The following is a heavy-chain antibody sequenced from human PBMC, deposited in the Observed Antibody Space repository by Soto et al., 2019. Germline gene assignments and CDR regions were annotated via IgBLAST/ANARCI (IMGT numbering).Heavy chain of an antibody. CDR3: ARHYAYYYDSSGSATGAFDI. J-gene: IGHJ3*02. Sequence: GESLKISCKGSGYSFTSYWISWVRQMPGKGLEWMGRIDPSDSYTNYSPSFQGHVTISADKSISTAYLQWSSLKASDTATYYCARHYAYYYDSSGSATGAFDIWGQGTMVTVS. V-gene: IGHV5-10-1*01. CDR2: IDPSDSYT. D-gene: IGHD3-22*01. CDR1: GYSFTSYW.